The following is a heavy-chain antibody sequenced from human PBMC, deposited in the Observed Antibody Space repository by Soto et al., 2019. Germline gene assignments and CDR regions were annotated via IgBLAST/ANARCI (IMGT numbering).Heavy chain of an antibody. J-gene: IGHJ4*02. CDR2: IYYSGST. Sequence: SETLSLTCTVSGGSISSGDYYWSWIRQPPGKGLEWIGYIYYSGSTYYTPSLKSRVTISVDTSKNQFSLKLSSVTAADTAVYYCARDRSGGLYYFDYWGQGPLVTFSS. D-gene: IGHD2-15*01. V-gene: IGHV4-30-4*01. CDR1: GGSISSGDYY. CDR3: ARDRSGGLYYFDY.